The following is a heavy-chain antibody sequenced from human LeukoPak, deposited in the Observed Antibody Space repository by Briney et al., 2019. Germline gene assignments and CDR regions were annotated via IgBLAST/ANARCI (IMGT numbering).Heavy chain of an antibody. CDR1: GLTFTDAW. CDR3: TTAPTRTWLPYFGY. J-gene: IGHJ4*02. V-gene: IGHV3-15*01. CDR2: ITASGTE. D-gene: IGHD1-1*01. Sequence: PGGSLTFSCAVSGLTFTDAWVSWVRQAPGKGLEWVARITASGTENYAAPVKARFTASRDDSKTTVYLQMKSLTTDDTAVYYCTTAPTRTWLPYFGYWGQGTVVTVSS.